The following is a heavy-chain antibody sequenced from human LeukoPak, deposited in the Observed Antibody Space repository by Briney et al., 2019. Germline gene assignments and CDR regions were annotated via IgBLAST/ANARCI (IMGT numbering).Heavy chain of an antibody. J-gene: IGHJ4*02. Sequence: SGGSLRLSCAASGFTFSSYAMSWVRQAPGKGLEWVAVIWYDGSNRYYADSVKGRFTISRDNSKNTLYLQMNSVRAEDTAVYYCARDTYYYGSGSSGPDYWGQGTLVTVSS. CDR1: GFTFSSYA. CDR2: IWYDGSNR. D-gene: IGHD3-10*01. V-gene: IGHV3-33*08. CDR3: ARDTYYYGSGSSGPDY.